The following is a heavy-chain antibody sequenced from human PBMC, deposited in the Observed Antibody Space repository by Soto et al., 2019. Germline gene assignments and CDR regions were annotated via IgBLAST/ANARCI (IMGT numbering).Heavy chain of an antibody. CDR2: ISYDGSNK. Sequence: QVQLVESGGGVVQPGRSLRLSCAASGFAFSSYAMHWVRQAPGKGLEWVAVISYDGSNKYYADSVKGRFTISRDNSKNRLYLQMNSLRGEATAVYYCARDLSGSGDWGQGTLVTVSS. CDR1: GFAFSSYA. J-gene: IGHJ4*02. CDR3: ARDLSGSGD. V-gene: IGHV3-30-3*01. D-gene: IGHD3-10*01.